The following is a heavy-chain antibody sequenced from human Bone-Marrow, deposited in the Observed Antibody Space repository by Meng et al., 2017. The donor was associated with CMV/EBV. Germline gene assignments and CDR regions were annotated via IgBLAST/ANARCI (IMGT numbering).Heavy chain of an antibody. CDR2: IWYDGSNK. CDR1: GFTFSSYG. J-gene: IGHJ4*02. D-gene: IGHD2-2*01. Sequence: GESLKISCAASGFTFSSYGMHWVRQAPGKGLEWVAVIWYDGSNKYYADSVKGRFTISRDNSKNTLYLQMNSLRAEDTAVYYCATLDDIVVVPAAKRLLSPQRFFDYWGQGTLVTVSS. CDR3: ATLDDIVVVPAAKRLLSPQRFFDY. V-gene: IGHV3-30*02.